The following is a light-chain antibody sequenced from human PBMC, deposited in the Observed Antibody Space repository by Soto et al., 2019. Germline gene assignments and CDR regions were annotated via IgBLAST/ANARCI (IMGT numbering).Light chain of an antibody. CDR1: SSDVGAYNY. V-gene: IGLV2-14*01. CDR2: DVT. Sequence: QSALTQPASVSGPPGQSITISCTGTSSDVGAYNYVSWYQYHPGKAPRLVIYDVTNRPSGISDRFSGSKSGNTASLTISGLLAEDEADYYCTSYTSTSTYVFGTGTKLTVL. CDR3: TSYTSTSTYV. J-gene: IGLJ1*01.